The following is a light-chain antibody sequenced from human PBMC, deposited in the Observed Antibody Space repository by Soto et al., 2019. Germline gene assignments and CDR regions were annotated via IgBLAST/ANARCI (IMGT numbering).Light chain of an antibody. J-gene: IGLJ3*02. Sequence: QSVLTQPPSASGTPGQRVTISCSGSSSNIGSTSVYWYQQLPGTEPKLLLYSNNRRPSGVPDRLSGSKSGTAASLAISGLQSEDEADYYCAAWDNSLSGWVFGGGTKLTVL. CDR3: AAWDNSLSGWV. V-gene: IGLV1-44*01. CDR1: SSNIGSTS. CDR2: SNN.